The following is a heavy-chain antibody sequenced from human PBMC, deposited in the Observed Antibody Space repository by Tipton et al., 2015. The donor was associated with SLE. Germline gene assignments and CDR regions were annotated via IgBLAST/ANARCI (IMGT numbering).Heavy chain of an antibody. Sequence: TLSLTCTVSGASISSDNNYWSWIRQTAGKGLEWIGRVHKSAITNYNPSLKSRVTISADTSKNQFSLELSSVTAADTAVYYWARETEDTGWIHSRDYIYYYYYVDVWGQGTTVTVSS. J-gene: IGHJ6*03. CDR1: GASISSDNNY. D-gene: IGHD6-19*01. CDR2: VHKSAIT. V-gene: IGHV4-61*02. CDR3: ARETEDTGWIHSRDYIYYYYYVDV.